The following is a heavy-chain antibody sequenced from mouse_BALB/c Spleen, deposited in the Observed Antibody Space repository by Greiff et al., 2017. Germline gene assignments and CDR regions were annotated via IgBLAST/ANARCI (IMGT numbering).Heavy chain of an antibody. Sequence: EVHLVESGGGLVKPGGSLKLSCAASGFAFSSYDMSWVRQTPEKRLEWVAYISSGGGSTYYPDTVKGRFTISRDNAKNTLYLQMSSLKSEDTAMYYCARRGGLLRHFDYWGQGTTLTVSS. CDR3: ARRGGLLRHFDY. V-gene: IGHV5-12-1*01. J-gene: IGHJ2*01. D-gene: IGHD1-1*01. CDR2: ISSGGGST. CDR1: GFAFSSYD.